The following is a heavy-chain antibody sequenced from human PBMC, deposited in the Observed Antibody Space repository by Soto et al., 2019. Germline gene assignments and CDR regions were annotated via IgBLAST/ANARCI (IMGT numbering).Heavy chain of an antibody. CDR1: GFTFDDYA. CDR3: GRSKAQWLSPGYVDY. D-gene: IGHD6-19*01. V-gene: IGHV3-9*01. J-gene: IGHJ4*02. Sequence: EVQLVESGGGLVQPGRSLRLSCAASGFTFDDYAMHWVRQAPGKGLEWVSGISYNSESVAYADSVRGRFTISRDNAKNSLDLQMHRLRAEDTALYYCGRSKAQWLSPGYVDYWGQGTRVTVSS. CDR2: ISYNSESV.